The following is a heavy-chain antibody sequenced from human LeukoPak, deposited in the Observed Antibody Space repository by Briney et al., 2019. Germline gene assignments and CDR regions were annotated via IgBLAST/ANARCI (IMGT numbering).Heavy chain of an antibody. Sequence: GGSLRLSCAASGFTFSSYAMSWVRQAPGKELEWVSAISGSGGSTYYADPVKGRFTISRDNSKNTLYLQMNSLRAEDTAVYYCAKIRERSSVAGRRFDYWGQGTLVTLS. CDR1: GFTFSSYA. V-gene: IGHV3-23*01. CDR2: ISGSGGST. J-gene: IGHJ4*02. CDR3: AKIRERSSVAGRRFDY. D-gene: IGHD6-19*01.